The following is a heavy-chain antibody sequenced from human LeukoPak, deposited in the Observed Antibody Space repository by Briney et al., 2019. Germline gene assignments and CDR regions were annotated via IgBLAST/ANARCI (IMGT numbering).Heavy chain of an antibody. CDR2: IYYSGSI. V-gene: IGHV4-59*01. CDR3: ARGPTRDDVFDI. CDR1: GGSMSSYY. Sequence: SETLSLTCTVSGGSMSSYYWSWIRQPPGKGLEWIGYIYYSGSINYNPSLKSRVTISVDTSKNQFSLKLSSVTAADTAVYYCARGPTRDDVFDIWGQGTMVTVSS. J-gene: IGHJ3*02.